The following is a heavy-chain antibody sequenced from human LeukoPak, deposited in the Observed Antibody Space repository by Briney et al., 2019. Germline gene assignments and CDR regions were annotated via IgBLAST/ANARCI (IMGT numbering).Heavy chain of an antibody. CDR3: ARSPFLYDSSGYYYWSDF. CDR2: ISAYNGNT. Sequence: GASVKVSCKASGYTFTSYGISWVRQAPGQGLEWMGWISAYNGNTNYAQKFQGRVTMTRDTSISTAYMELSRLRSDDTAVYYCARSPFLYDSSGYYYWSDFWGQGTLVTVSS. CDR1: GYTFTSYG. J-gene: IGHJ4*02. V-gene: IGHV1-18*01. D-gene: IGHD3-22*01.